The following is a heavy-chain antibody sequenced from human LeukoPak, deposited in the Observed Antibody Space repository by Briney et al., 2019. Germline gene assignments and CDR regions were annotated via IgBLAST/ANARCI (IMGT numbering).Heavy chain of an antibody. D-gene: IGHD3-10*01. CDR2: IYHSGST. CDR1: GGSISSSSYY. Sequence: SETLSLTCSVSGGSISSSSYYWGWIRQPPGKGLEWIGSIYHSGSTYYNPSLKSRVTISVDTSKNQFSLKLSSVTAADTAVYYCARDAGSYYATYYFDYWGQGTLVTVSS. CDR3: ARDAGSYYATYYFDY. J-gene: IGHJ4*02. V-gene: IGHV4-39*07.